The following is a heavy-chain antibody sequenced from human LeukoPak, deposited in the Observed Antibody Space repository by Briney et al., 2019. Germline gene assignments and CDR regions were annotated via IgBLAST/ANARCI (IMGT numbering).Heavy chain of an antibody. CDR2: IYYSGST. D-gene: IGHD3-22*01. CDR1: GGSISSYY. CDR3: ARASDYYDSSGYYPFDY. V-gene: IGHV4-59*12. Sequence: SETLSLTCTVSGGSISSYYWSWIRQPPGKGLEWIGSIYYSGSTYYNPSLKSRVTISVDTSKNQFSLKLSSVTAADTAVYYCARASDYYDSSGYYPFDYWGQGTLVTVSS. J-gene: IGHJ4*02.